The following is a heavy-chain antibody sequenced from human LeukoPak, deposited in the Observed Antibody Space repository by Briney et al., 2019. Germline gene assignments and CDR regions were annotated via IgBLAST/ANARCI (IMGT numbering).Heavy chain of an antibody. Sequence: GGSLRLSCAASGFTFSNAWMSWVRQAPGKGLEWVGRIKNNADGGTTDYAATVKGRITISRDDSKITLYLQMNSLKAEDIAVYDCATDATYPAFDIWGQGKRVTVSS. CDR2: IKNNADGGTT. CDR1: GFTFSNAW. J-gene: IGHJ3*02. CDR3: ATDATYPAFDI. V-gene: IGHV3-15*01. D-gene: IGHD1-1*01.